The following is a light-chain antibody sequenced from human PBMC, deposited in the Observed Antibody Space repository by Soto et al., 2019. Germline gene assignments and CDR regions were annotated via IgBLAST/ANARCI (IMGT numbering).Light chain of an antibody. CDR3: QQYNKWPLT. V-gene: IGKV3-15*01. CDR1: QSTYTN. CDR2: GAS. Sequence: EIVMTQSPATLSVSPGERATLSCRASQSTYTNLDWYQHKPGQAPRLLIYGASTRATAIPARFSGSGSGTEFTLTISSLQSEDFAVYYCQQYNKWPLTFGGGTKVEIK. J-gene: IGKJ4*01.